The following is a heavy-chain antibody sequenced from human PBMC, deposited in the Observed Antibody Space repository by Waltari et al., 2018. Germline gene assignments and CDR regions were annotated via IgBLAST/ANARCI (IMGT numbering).Heavy chain of an antibody. V-gene: IGHV3-48*01. J-gene: IGHJ4*02. CDR1: GFTFSSYS. D-gene: IGHD4-17*01. Sequence: EVQLVESGGGLVQPGGSLRLSCAACGFTFSSYSMNWVRQAPGKGMEWVSYISSSSSTIYYADSVKGRFTISRDNSKNTLYLQMNSLRAEDTAVYYCARGIMTTVSHFDYWGQGTLVTVSS. CDR2: ISSSSSTI. CDR3: ARGIMTTVSHFDY.